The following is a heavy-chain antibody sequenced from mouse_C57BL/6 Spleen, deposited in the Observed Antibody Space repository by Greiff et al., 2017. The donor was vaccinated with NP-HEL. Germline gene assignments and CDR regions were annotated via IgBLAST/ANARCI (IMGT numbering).Heavy chain of an antibody. D-gene: IGHD1-1*01. J-gene: IGHJ2*01. CDR1: GFNIKDYY. CDR2: LDPEDGDT. Sequence: EVQLQQSGAELVRPGASVTLSCTASGFNIKDYYMHWVKQRPEQGLEWLGRLDPEDGDTEYVPQFQGKATMTADTSSNTAYLQLSSLTSDDTAVYYCTKDYVKGYFDYWGQGTTLTVSS. V-gene: IGHV14-1*01. CDR3: TKDYVKGYFDY.